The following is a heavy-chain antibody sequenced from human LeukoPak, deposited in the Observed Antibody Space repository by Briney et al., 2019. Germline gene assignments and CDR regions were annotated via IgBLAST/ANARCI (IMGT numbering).Heavy chain of an antibody. CDR2: ISAYNGNT. CDR3: AKMYYDILTGYSPPDY. V-gene: IGHV1-18*01. CDR1: GYTFTSYG. J-gene: IGHJ4*02. D-gene: IGHD3-9*01. Sequence: ASVKVSCKASGYTFTSYGISWVRQAPGQGLEWMGWISAYNGNTNYAQKLQGRVTMTTDTSTSTAYVELRSLRSDDTAVYYCAKMYYDILTGYSPPDYWGQGTLVTVSS.